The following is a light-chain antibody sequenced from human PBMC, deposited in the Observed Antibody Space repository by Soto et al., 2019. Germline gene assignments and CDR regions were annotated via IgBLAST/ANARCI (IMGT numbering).Light chain of an antibody. CDR1: QSISSY. J-gene: IGKJ5*01. CDR3: QQSYSTPIT. V-gene: IGKV1-39*01. CDR2: ATS. Sequence: DIPMTQSPSSLSASVGDRVTITCRASQSISSYLNWYQQKPGKAPKLLIYATSSLQSGVPSRFSGRGSGTDFTLTISSLQPEDFATYYCQQSYSTPITFAQGTRLEIK.